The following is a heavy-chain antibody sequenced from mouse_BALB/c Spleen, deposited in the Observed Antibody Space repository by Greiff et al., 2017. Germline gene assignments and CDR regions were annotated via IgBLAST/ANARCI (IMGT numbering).Heavy chain of an antibody. J-gene: IGHJ1*01. V-gene: IGHV4-1*02. CDR1: GFDFSRYW. Sequence: EVKLLESGGGLVQPGGSLKLSCAASGFDFSRYWMSWVRQAPGKGLEWIGEINPDSSTINYTPSLKDKFIISRDNAKNTLYLQMSKVRSEDTALYYCARRRYGKGYFDVWGAGTTVTVSS. CDR2: INPDSSTI. CDR3: ARRRYGKGYFDV. D-gene: IGHD1-1*02.